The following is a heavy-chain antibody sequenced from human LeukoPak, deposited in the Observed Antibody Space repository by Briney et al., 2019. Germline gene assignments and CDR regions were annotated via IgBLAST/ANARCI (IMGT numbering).Heavy chain of an antibody. CDR1: GFTFYSYA. CDR2: VSYDGDRK. Sequence: GRSLRLSCAVSGFTFYSYAMHWVRQAPGKGLEWVAVVSYDGDRKYHAESVKGRFTISRDNSKNTLYLQMNSLTVEDTAVYYCARDITMVRGVTDYWGEGTLVTVSS. V-gene: IGHV3-30-3*01. J-gene: IGHJ4*02. D-gene: IGHD3-10*01. CDR3: ARDITMVRGVTDY.